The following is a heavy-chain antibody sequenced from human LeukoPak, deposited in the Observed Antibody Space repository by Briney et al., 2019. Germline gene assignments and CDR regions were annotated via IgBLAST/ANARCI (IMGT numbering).Heavy chain of an antibody. Sequence: PGGSLRLSCAASGFTFDGYAMHWVRQGPGKGLEWVSGISWNGHSIGYADSVKGRFAISRDNAKNSLYLQMNSLRPEDTALYYCAKDRVGRYYYGLDVWGQGTTVTVSS. CDR2: ISWNGHSI. CDR1: GFTFDGYA. J-gene: IGHJ6*02. V-gene: IGHV3-9*01. D-gene: IGHD1-26*01. CDR3: AKDRVGRYYYGLDV.